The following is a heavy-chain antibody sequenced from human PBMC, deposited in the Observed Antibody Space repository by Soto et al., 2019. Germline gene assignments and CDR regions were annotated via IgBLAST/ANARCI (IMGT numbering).Heavy chain of an antibody. CDR2: ISGSGGVP. CDR3: ARDLDSYGYLLFDY. CDR1: GFTFTTYA. Sequence: GSLRLSCAASGFTFTTYAMSWVRQAPGKGLEWVSDISGSGGVPYYADSVKGRFTVSRDNSKNTLYLQMNSLRAEDTAVYYCARDLDSYGYLLFDYWGQGTLVTVSS. J-gene: IGHJ4*02. D-gene: IGHD5-18*01. V-gene: IGHV3-23*01.